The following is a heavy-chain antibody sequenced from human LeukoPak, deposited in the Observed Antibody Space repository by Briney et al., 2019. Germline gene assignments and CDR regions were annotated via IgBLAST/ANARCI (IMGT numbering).Heavy chain of an antibody. CDR1: GFTFSSYW. J-gene: IGHJ6*03. CDR2: INTDGSTT. V-gene: IGHV3-74*01. CDR3: ARGPSWAYYYYYMDV. D-gene: IGHD6-6*01. Sequence: PGGSLRLSCAASGFTFSSYWMHWVRQAPGKGLVWVSRINTDGSTTNYADSAKGRFTISRDNAKNTLYLQVNSLRAEDTAVYYCARGPSWAYYYYYMDVWGKGTTVTVSS.